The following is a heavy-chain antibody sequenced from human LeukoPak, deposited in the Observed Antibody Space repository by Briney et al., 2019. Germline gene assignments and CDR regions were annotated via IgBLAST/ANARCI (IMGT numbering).Heavy chain of an antibody. CDR2: INPNSGGT. Sequence: GASVKVSCKASGYTFTGYYMHWVRQAPGQGLEWMGRINPNSGGTNYAQKFQGRVTMTRDTSISTAYMELSRLRSDDTAVYYCAREPYDFWSGYWGYGMDVWAKGPRSPSP. J-gene: IGHJ6*02. CDR3: AREPYDFWSGYWGYGMDV. CDR1: GYTFTGYY. V-gene: IGHV1-2*06. D-gene: IGHD3-3*01.